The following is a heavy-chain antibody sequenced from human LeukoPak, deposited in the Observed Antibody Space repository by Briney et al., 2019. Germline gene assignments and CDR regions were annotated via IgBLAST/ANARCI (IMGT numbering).Heavy chain of an antibody. CDR2: MNPANGNT. J-gene: IGHJ5*02. CDR1: GYTFTSCD. V-gene: IGHV1-8*03. CDR3: ARVGCSPISCHTWFDP. Sequence: ASVKVSCKASGYTFTSCDMHWVRQATGQGLEWMGWMNPANGNTVYARKFQGRVTITRDIYISTAYMELSSLRSEDTAVYYCARVGCSPISCHTWFDPWGQGTLVTVSS. D-gene: IGHD2-2*01.